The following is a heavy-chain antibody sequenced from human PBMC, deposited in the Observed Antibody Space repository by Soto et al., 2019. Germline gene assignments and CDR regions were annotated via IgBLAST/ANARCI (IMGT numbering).Heavy chain of an antibody. CDR1: GFTFSSYA. CDR3: ARPLWRDDYNWGYSAL. V-gene: IGHV3-30-3*01. CDR2: ISYDGSNK. D-gene: IGHD4-4*01. J-gene: IGHJ2*01. Sequence: QVQLVESGGGVVQPGRSLRLSCAASGFTFSSYAMHWVRQAPGKGLEWVAVISYDGSNKYYADSVKGRFTISRDNSKNTLYLQMNSLRAEDTAVYYCARPLWRDDYNWGYSALWGRGTLVAVSS.